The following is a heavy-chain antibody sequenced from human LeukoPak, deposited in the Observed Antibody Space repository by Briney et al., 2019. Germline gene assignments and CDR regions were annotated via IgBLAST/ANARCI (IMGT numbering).Heavy chain of an antibody. CDR2: INHSGST. V-gene: IGHV4-34*01. D-gene: IGHD3-10*01. CDR1: GGSFSGYY. Sequence: SETLSLTCAVYGGSFSGYYWSWIRQPPGKGLEWIGEINHSGSTNYNPSLKSRVTISVDTSKNQFSLKLSSVTAADTAVYYCARHSPGFGELLSFDYWGQGALVTVSS. J-gene: IGHJ4*02. CDR3: ARHSPGFGELLSFDY.